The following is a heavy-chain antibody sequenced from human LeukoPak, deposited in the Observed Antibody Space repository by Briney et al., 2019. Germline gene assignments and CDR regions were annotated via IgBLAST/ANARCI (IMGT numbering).Heavy chain of an antibody. CDR3: ARLREQWLVYNWFDP. CDR2: INHSGST. J-gene: IGHJ5*02. Sequence: SETLSLTCAVYGGSFSGYYWSWIRQPPGKGLEWIGEINHSGSTNYNPSLKSRVTISVDTSKNQFSLKLSSVTAADTAVYYCARLREQWLVYNWFDPWGQGTLVTVSS. V-gene: IGHV4-34*01. CDR1: GGSFSGYY. D-gene: IGHD6-19*01.